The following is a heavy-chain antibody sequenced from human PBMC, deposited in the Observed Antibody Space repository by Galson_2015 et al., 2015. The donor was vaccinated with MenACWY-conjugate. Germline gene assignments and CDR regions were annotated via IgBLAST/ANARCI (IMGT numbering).Heavy chain of an antibody. CDR2: IYAGGST. V-gene: IGHV3-53*01. J-gene: IGHJ6*03. D-gene: IGHD3-10*01. Sequence: SLRLACAATGFTGSTNYMSWVRQAPGTGLEGVSVIYAGGSTYYTDSVKGRFTVSRANPNNTVHLQMNSLRVEDTAVYYCARAISLRGSGHFPPDHMDVWGKGTTVTVSS. CDR1: GFTGSTNY. CDR3: ARAISLRGSGHFPPDHMDV.